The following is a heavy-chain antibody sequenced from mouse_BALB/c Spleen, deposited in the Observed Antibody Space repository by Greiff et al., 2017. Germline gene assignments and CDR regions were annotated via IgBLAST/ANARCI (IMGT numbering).Heavy chain of an antibody. V-gene: IGHV1-7*01. CDR2: INPSTGYT. CDR1: GYTFTSYW. D-gene: IGHD4-1*01. CDR3: ASRTGTGYFDV. Sequence: QVQLKESGAELAKPGASVKMSCKASGYTFTSYWMHWVKQRPGQGLEWIGYINPSTGYTEYNQKFKDKATLTADKSSSTAYMQLSSLTSEDSAVYYCASRTGTGYFDVWGAGTTVTVSS. J-gene: IGHJ1*01.